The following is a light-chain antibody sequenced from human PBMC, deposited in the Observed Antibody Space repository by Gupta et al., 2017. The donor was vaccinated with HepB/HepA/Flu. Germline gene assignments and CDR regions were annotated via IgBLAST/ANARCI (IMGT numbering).Light chain of an antibody. CDR3: AAWDNSLNGL. CDR2: SNN. V-gene: IGLV1-44*01. J-gene: IGLJ3*02. CDR1: RSNIGTNT. Sequence: QSVLTQPPSVSGTPGQRVTISCSGSRSNIGTNTVNWYQQLPGTAPKLLIYSNNQRPSGVPDRFSGSKSGTSASLAISGLQSEDEAEYYCAAWDNSLNGLFGGGTKLTVL.